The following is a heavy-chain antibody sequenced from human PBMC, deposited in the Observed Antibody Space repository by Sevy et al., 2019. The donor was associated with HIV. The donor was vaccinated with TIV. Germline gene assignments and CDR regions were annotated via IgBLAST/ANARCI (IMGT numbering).Heavy chain of an antibody. J-gene: IGHJ3*02. CDR2: IYPGDSDI. CDR1: GYCFTKYW. Sequence: GESLKISCKGSGYCFTKYWIGWVRQMPGKGLEWMGIIYPGDSDIRYSPSFPGQVTFSVDKSISTAYLQWSSLKASDTAMYYCARQILGDSSTWYFLDAFDIWGQGTMVTVSS. CDR3: ARQILGDSSTWYFLDAFDI. V-gene: IGHV5-51*01. D-gene: IGHD2-2*01.